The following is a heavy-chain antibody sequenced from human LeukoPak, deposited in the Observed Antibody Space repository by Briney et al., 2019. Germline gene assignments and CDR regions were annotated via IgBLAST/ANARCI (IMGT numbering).Heavy chain of an antibody. CDR2: ISYDGSNK. CDR1: GFTFSSYA. Sequence: PGRSLRLSCAASGFTFSSYAMHWVRQAPGKGLEWVAVISYDGSNKYYADSVKGRFTISRDNSKNTLYLQMNSLRAEDTAVYYCARDSPGSSSWHIDYWGQGTLVTVSS. D-gene: IGHD6-13*01. J-gene: IGHJ4*02. CDR3: ARDSPGSSSWHIDY. V-gene: IGHV3-30-3*01.